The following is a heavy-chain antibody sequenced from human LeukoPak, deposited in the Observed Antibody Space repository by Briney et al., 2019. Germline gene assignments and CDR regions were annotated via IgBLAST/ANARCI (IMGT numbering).Heavy chain of an antibody. CDR1: GGSISSGSYY. CDR2: LYYSGST. J-gene: IGHJ6*03. Sequence: SETLSLTCTVSGGSISSGSYYWGWIRQPPGKGLEWIGSLYYSGSTYYNPSLKSRVTISVDTSKNQFSLKLSSVTAADTAVYYCARDLGYYGSGSYWAPDKYYYYYMDVWGKGTTVTISS. V-gene: IGHV4-39*07. CDR3: ARDLGYYGSGSYWAPDKYYYYYMDV. D-gene: IGHD3-10*01.